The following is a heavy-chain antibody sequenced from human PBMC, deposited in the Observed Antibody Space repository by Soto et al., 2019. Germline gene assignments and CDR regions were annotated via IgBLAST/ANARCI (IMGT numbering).Heavy chain of an antibody. CDR3: ARGAIQLSYAFDY. V-gene: IGHV4-4*07. CDR2: IYSSGST. CDR1: GTSVSNYY. D-gene: IGHD5-18*01. J-gene: IGHJ4*02. Sequence: PSETLSLTRSVPGTSVSNYYWSWIRQTAEKGLKHIGRIYSSGSTSYNPSLKCRVTMSMDTSQTQIYLELTSVTAADTAVYYCARGAIQLSYAFDYWGQGIQVTVSS.